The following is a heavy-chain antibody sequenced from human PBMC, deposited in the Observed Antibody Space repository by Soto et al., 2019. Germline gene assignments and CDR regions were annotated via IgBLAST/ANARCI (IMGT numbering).Heavy chain of an antibody. D-gene: IGHD2-15*01. Sequence: GASVKVSCKAPGGTFSTSSFVWVRQGPGQGLEWMGGIIPIFTRTNFAQKFQGRVTFSADESTRTTYMELRSLTSEDTAIYYCARDVVRSTAGDSWGQGTLVTVSS. CDR2: IIPIFTRT. J-gene: IGHJ4*02. V-gene: IGHV1-69*13. CDR3: ARDVVRSTAGDS. CDR1: GGTFSTSS.